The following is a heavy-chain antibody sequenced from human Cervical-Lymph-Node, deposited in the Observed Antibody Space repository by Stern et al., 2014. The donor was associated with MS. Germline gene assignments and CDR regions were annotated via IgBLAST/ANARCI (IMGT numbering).Heavy chain of an antibody. D-gene: IGHD6-25*01. CDR2: IYYSGIT. CDR3: AKWGTGGYGHFDY. Sequence: VQLVESGPGLVKPSETLSLTCTVSGASISSSYWSWIRQPPGKGPEWIAYIYYSGITNYNPSRKSRVTISVDMPKNQFSLKVISVTAADTAVYYCAKWGTGGYGHFDYWGQGSLVTVS. J-gene: IGHJ4*02. CDR1: GASISSSY. V-gene: IGHV4-59*01.